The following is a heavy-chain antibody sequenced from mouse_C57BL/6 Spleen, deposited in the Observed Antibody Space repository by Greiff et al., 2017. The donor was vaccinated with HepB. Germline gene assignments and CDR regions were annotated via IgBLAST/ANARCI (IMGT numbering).Heavy chain of an antibody. D-gene: IGHD1-1*01. CDR2: ISYDGSN. Sequence: EVKLVESGPGLVKPSQSLSLTCSVTGYSITSGYYWNWIRQFPGNKLEWMGYISYDGSNNYNPSLKNRISITRDTSKNQFFLKLNSVTTEDTATYYCARSPYYYGSDYAMDYWGQGTSVTVSS. CDR1: GYSITSGYY. CDR3: ARSPYYYGSDYAMDY. J-gene: IGHJ4*01. V-gene: IGHV3-6*01.